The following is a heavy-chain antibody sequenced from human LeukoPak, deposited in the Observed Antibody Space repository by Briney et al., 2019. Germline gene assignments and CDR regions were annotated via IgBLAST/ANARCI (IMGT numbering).Heavy chain of an antibody. CDR1: GFTFSSYN. CDR2: ISSSSSYI. Sequence: GGSLRLSCAASGFTFSSYNVNWVRQAPGKGLEWVSSISSSSSYIYYADSVKGRFTISRDNAKNSLYLQMNSLRAEDTAVYYCARDSLWSDNYYWGQGTLVTVSS. J-gene: IGHJ4*02. D-gene: IGHD3-3*01. CDR3: ARDSLWSDNYY. V-gene: IGHV3-21*01.